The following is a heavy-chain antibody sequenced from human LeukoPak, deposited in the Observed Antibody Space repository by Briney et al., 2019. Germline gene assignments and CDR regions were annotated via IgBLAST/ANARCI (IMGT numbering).Heavy chain of an antibody. D-gene: IGHD1-26*01. CDR3: AKDRELLDY. V-gene: IGHV3-23*01. CDR2: ISGSGGST. CDR1: GFTFSSYW. Sequence: GGSLRLSCAASGFTFSSYWMHWVRQVPGKGLEWVSAISGSGGSTYYADSVKGRFTISRDNSKNTLYLQMNSLRAEDTAVYYCAKDRELLDYWGQGTLVTVSS. J-gene: IGHJ4*02.